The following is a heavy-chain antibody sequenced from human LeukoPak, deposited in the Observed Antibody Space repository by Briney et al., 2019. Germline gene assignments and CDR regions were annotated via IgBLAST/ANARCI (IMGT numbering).Heavy chain of an antibody. CDR3: ATYGGNSVGNWFDP. CDR2: IYYIGST. Sequence: PSETLSLTCTVSGGSISSRYWSWTRQPPGKGLEWIGYIYYIGSTYYNPSLKSRVTISVDTSKNQFSLKLSSVTAADTAVYYCATYGGNSVGNWFDPWGQGTLVTVSS. V-gene: IGHV4-59*11. CDR1: GGSISSRY. J-gene: IGHJ5*02. D-gene: IGHD4-23*01.